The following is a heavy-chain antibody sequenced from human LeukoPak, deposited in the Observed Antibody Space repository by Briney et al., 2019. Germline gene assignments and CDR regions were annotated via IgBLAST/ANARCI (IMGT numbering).Heavy chain of an antibody. V-gene: IGHV4-39*07. Sequence: NASETLSLTCTVSGGSVSSSSSYWSWIRQTPGKGLEWIASLYNSVSTLYNASLKSRVTISLDTSKNQFSLKLNSVTAADTAVYYCATGRRSPLTHFDYWGQGTLVTVSS. D-gene: IGHD2-21*02. J-gene: IGHJ4*02. CDR1: GGSVSSSSSY. CDR3: ATGRRSPLTHFDY. CDR2: LYNSVST.